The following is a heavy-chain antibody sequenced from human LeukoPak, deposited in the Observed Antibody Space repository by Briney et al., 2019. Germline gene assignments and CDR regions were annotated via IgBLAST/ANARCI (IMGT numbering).Heavy chain of an antibody. CDR1: GGSISSYY. Sequence: SETLSLTCTVSGGSISSYYWSWIRQPAGKGLEWIGRIYTSGSTNYNPSLKSRVTMSVDTSKNQFSLKLSSVTAADTAVYYYARIKYQLLPYYYYYMDVWGKGTTVTVSS. CDR3: ARIKYQLLPYYYYYMDV. CDR2: IYTSGST. J-gene: IGHJ6*03. V-gene: IGHV4-4*07. D-gene: IGHD2-2*01.